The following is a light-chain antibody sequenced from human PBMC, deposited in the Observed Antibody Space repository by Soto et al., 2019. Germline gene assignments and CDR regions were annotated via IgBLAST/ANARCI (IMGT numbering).Light chain of an antibody. CDR1: SSNIGAGYD. Sequence: QSVLTQPPSVSGAPGQRVTISCTGSSSNIGAGYDVHWYQQLPGKAPKLLIFGNNNRPLGVPDRFSGSKSGTSASLAITGLQTEDEADYYGQSYDNGSDYVFATGTKVTVL. V-gene: IGLV1-40*01. J-gene: IGLJ1*01. CDR3: QSYDNGSDYV. CDR2: GNN.